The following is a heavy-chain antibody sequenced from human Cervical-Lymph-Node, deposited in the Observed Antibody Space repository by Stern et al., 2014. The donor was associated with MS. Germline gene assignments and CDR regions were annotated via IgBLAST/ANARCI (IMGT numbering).Heavy chain of an antibody. D-gene: IGHD6-19*01. CDR2: ISHDGSTT. V-gene: IGHV3-30-3*01. Sequence: VQLVESGGGVVQPGTSLKLSCAASGFTFSTYAMHWVRQAPGQGLEWVAVISHDGSTTFYADSVKGRFTISAANSKNTLYLQMNSLRAEDTAVYYCARDRTVAGTGYYGMDVWGQGTTVTVSS. J-gene: IGHJ6*02. CDR1: GFTFSTYA. CDR3: ARDRTVAGTGYYGMDV.